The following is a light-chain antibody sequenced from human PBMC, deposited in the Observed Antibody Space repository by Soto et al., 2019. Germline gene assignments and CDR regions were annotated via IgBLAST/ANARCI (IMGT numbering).Light chain of an antibody. CDR2: EVD. V-gene: IGLV2-14*01. CDR3: SSYTSTSTWV. CDR1: SSDVGGYNH. Sequence: QSVLTQPASVSGSPGQSITISCTGTSSDVGGYNHVSWYQQHPGKAPKLMIYEVDNRPSGVSNRFSGSKSGNTASLTISGLQAEDEADYYCSSYTSTSTWVFGGGTKVTVL. J-gene: IGLJ3*02.